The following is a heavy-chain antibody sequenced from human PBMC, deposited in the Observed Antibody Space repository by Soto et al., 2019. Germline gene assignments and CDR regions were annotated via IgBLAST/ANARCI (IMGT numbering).Heavy chain of an antibody. V-gene: IGHV1-3*01. D-gene: IGHD1-26*01. J-gene: IGHJ3*02. CDR2: INAGNGNT. CDR3: ARDRVGARPSYAFDI. CDR1: GYTFTSYA. Sequence: ASVKVSCKASGYTFTSYAMHWVRQAPGQRLGWMGWINAGNGNTKYSQKFQGRVTITRDTSASTAYMELSSLRSEDTAVYYCARDRVGARPSYAFDIWGQGTMVTVSS.